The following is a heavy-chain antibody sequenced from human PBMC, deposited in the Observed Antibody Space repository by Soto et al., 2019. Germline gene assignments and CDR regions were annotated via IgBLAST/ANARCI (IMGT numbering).Heavy chain of an antibody. J-gene: IGHJ6*02. V-gene: IGHV4-59*01. D-gene: IGHD3-10*01. Sequence: SETLSLTCTVSGCSISSYYWSWIRQPPGKGLEWIGYIYYSGSTNYNPSLKSRVTISVDTSKNQFSLKLSSVTAADTAVYYCARGDPLLWFGEKVYYGMDVWGQGTTVTV. CDR1: GCSISSYY. CDR3: ARGDPLLWFGEKVYYGMDV. CDR2: IYYSGST.